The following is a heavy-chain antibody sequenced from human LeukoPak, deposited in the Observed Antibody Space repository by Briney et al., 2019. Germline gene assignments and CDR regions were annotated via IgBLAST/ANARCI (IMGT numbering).Heavy chain of an antibody. Sequence: PSETLSLTCVVSGSSISGFYWSWLRQPPGKGLEWIGYIDQGGKTNYNPSLKSRVTISADTSKNHFSLELSSVTAADAAVYYCVRTGNYADTEWHWGQGTLVTVSS. V-gene: IGHV4-59*12. CDR3: VRTGNYADTEWH. CDR2: IDQGGKT. CDR1: GSSISGFY. D-gene: IGHD4-17*01. J-gene: IGHJ4*02.